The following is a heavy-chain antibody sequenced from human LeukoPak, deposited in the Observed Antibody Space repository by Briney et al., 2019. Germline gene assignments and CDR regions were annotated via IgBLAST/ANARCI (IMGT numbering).Heavy chain of an antibody. J-gene: IGHJ4*02. CDR3: AKGSSGRSLDY. Sequence: VSAISGSGGSTYYAASVKGRFTISRDNSKNTLYLQMNSLRAEDTAVYYCAKGSSGRSLDYWGQGTLVTVSS. D-gene: IGHD6-19*01. V-gene: IGHV3-23*01. CDR2: ISGSGGST.